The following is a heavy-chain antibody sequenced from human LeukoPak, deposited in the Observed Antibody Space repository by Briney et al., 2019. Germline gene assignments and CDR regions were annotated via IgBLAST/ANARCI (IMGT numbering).Heavy chain of an antibody. J-gene: IGHJ3*02. V-gene: IGHV3-9*01. CDR2: ISWNSGSI. CDR3: AKVFVTMVQEDAFDI. Sequence: PGGSLRLSCAASGFTFSSYAMSWVRQAPGKGLEWVSGISWNSGSIGYADSVKGRFTISRDNAKNSLYLQMNSLRAEDTALYYCAKVFVTMVQEDAFDIWGQGTMVTVSS. CDR1: GFTFSSYA. D-gene: IGHD3-10*01.